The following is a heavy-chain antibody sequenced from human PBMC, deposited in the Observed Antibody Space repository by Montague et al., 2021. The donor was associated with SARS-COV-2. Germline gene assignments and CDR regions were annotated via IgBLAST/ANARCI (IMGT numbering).Heavy chain of an antibody. CDR2: IDWDXDK. V-gene: IGHV2-70*11. CDR3: ARGYYDILTGYLDAFDI. D-gene: IGHD3-9*01. Sequence: PALGKPTQTLTLTCTFSGFSLSTSGMCVSWIRQPPGKALEWLARIDWDXDKYYSTSLKTRLTISKDTSKNQVVLTMTNMDPVDTATYYCARGYYDILTGYLDAFDIWGQGTMVTVSS. CDR1: GFSLSTSGMC. J-gene: IGHJ3*02.